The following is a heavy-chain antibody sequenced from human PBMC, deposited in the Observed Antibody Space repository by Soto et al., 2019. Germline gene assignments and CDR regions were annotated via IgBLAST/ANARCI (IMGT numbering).Heavy chain of an antibody. CDR1: GFTFGDYT. Sequence: PGGSLRLSCAASGFTFGDYTMHWVRQGPGKGLEWVSLINWDGSSTFYSDSVKGRFTISRDNSKNSLYLQMNSLGTEDTALYYCAEDTLGYFDYWGQGTMVT. CDR2: INWDGSST. CDR3: AEDTLGYFDY. V-gene: IGHV3-43*01. D-gene: IGHD7-27*01. J-gene: IGHJ4*02.